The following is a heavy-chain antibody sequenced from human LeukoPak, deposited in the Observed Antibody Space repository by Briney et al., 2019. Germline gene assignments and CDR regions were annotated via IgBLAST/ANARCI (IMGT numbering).Heavy chain of an antibody. CDR2: INHSGST. Sequence: PSETLSLTCTVSGGSISSSSYYWSWIRQPPGKGLEWIGEINHSGSTNYNPSLKSRVTISVDTSKNQFSLKLSSVTAADTAVYYCARVGRGYRCYMDVWGKGTTVTVSS. CDR1: GGSISSSSYY. V-gene: IGHV4-39*07. J-gene: IGHJ6*03. CDR3: ARVGRGYRCYMDV. D-gene: IGHD5-18*01.